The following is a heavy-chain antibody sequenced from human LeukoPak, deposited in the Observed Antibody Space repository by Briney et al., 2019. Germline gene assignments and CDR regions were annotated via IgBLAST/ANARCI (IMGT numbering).Heavy chain of an antibody. CDR1: GFTFDDYA. V-gene: IGHV3-9*01. CDR3: AKGVAGTFDY. D-gene: IGHD6-19*01. CDR2: ISWNSGGI. Sequence: PGRSLRLSCAASGFTFDDYAMHWVRQAPGKGLEWVSGISWNSGGIGYADSVKGRFTISRDNAKNSLYLQMNSLRAEDTALYYCAKGVAGTFDYWGQGTLVTVSS. J-gene: IGHJ4*02.